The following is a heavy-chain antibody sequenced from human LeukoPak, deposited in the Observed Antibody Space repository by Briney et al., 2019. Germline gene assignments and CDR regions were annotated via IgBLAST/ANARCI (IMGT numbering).Heavy chain of an antibody. J-gene: IGHJ4*02. D-gene: IGHD3-16*01. CDR1: GGSISSHY. V-gene: IGHV4-59*11. CDR2: IFYSGST. CDR3: ARGGAALRH. Sequence: SETLSLTCTVSGGSISSHYWSWIRQPPGKGLEWIGYIFYSGSTNYNPSLKSRVTMSVDTSKNQFSLKLSSVTAADTAVYYCARGGAALRHWGQGTLVTVSS.